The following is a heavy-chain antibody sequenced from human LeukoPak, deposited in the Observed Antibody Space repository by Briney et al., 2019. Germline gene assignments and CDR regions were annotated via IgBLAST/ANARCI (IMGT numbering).Heavy chain of an antibody. CDR3: ARVDDILTGYYFGDY. J-gene: IGHJ4*02. CDR1: GGTFSSYG. V-gene: IGHV1-18*01. D-gene: IGHD3-9*01. Sequence: ASVKVSCKASGGTFSSYGISWVRQAPGQGLEWMGWISAYNGNTNYAQKLQGRVTMTTDTSTSTAYMELRSLRSDDTAVYYCARVDDILTGYYFGDYWGQGTLVTVSS. CDR2: ISAYNGNT.